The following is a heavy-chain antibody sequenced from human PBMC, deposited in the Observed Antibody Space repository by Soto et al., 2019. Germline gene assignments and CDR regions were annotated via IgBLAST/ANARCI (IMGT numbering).Heavy chain of an antibody. V-gene: IGHV3-23*01. CDR1: GFTFGSYA. D-gene: IGHD3-3*01. CDR2: ISTSGGNT. Sequence: EVQLLESGGGLVQPGGSLRLSCVASGFTFGSYAMNWVRQAPGKGLEWVSAISTSGGNTYYADSVKGRFTISRDNSKNTLYLQMNSLRAEDTAVYYCAKRPIFGVVIITIYNGMDVWGQGTTVTVSS. J-gene: IGHJ6*02. CDR3: AKRPIFGVVIITIYNGMDV.